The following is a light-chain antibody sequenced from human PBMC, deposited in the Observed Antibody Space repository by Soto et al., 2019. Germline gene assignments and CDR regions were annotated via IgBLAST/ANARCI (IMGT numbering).Light chain of an antibody. CDR1: QAIRND. Sequence: AIQMTQSPSSLSTSVGNRVTITCRASQAIRNDLGWYQKKPGTAPKLLSYATSILQSGVPSRFVGRGSGTDFTLTINSLQPEDVATYYCLQDYNYPRTFGQGTKVEIK. CDR3: LQDYNYPRT. CDR2: ATS. V-gene: IGKV1-6*01. J-gene: IGKJ1*01.